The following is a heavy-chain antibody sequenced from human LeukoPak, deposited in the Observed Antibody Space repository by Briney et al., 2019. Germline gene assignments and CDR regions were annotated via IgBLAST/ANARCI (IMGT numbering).Heavy chain of an antibody. CDR3: ARSGREATEIDY. V-gene: IGHV3-11*06. Sequence: GSLRLSCAASGFTFSDYFMSWVRQAPWKGLEWLSYINGRGTYIDYAESLKGRITISRGNAQNSLYLQMNSLRVEDTAVYYCARSGREATEIDYWGQGTLVTVSS. CDR1: GFTFSDYF. D-gene: IGHD1-1*01. CDR2: INGRGTYI. J-gene: IGHJ4*02.